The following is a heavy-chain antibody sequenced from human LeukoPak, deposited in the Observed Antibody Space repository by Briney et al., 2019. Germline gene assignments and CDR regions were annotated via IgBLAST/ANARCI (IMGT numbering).Heavy chain of an antibody. J-gene: IGHJ4*02. D-gene: IGHD7-27*01. CDR3: ARENWGSSFDY. V-gene: IGHV3-74*01. CDR2: INSDGSST. CDR1: GFTFSSDW. Sequence: RGSLRLSCAASGFTFSSDWMHWVRQAPGKGLVWVSRINSDGSSTRYADSVKGRFTISRDNAKNTLYLQMNSLRAEDTAVYYCARENWGSSFDYWGQGTLVTVSS.